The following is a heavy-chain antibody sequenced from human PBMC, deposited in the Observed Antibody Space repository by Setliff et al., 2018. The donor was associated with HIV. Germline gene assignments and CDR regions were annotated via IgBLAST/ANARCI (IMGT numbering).Heavy chain of an antibody. CDR3: ARARERITMIVVVQDAFDI. D-gene: IGHD3-22*01. CDR2: IIPIFGTA. V-gene: IGHV1-69*13. CDR1: GGTFSSYA. J-gene: IGHJ3*02. Sequence: SVKVSCKASGGTFSSYAISWVRQAPGQGLEWMGGIIPIFGTANYAQKFQGRVTITADESTSTAYMELSSLRSEDTAVYYCARARERITMIVVVQDAFDIWGQGTMVTVSS.